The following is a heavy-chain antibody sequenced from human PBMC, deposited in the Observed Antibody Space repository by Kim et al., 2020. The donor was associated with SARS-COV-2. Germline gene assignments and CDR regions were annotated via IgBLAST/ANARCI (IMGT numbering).Heavy chain of an antibody. CDR3: VKSDTVY. J-gene: IGHJ4*02. CDR1: GFTFSNYA. Sequence: GGSLRLSCSASGFTFSNYAMYWVRQAPGKGLEYVSAISSNGGSTYYADSVKGRFTISRDNSKNTLYLQMSSLRPEDTAVYWCVKSDTVYWGQGTLVTVSS. CDR2: ISSNGGST. V-gene: IGHV3-64D*06.